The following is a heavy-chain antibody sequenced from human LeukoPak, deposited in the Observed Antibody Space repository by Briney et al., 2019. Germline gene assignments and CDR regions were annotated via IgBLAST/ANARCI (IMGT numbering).Heavy chain of an antibody. CDR1: GCTFTGYY. Sequence: GASVKVSCKASGCTFTGYYMHWVRQAPGQGFEWMGRISPNSGGTNYAQKFQGRVTMTRDTSISTAYMELSRLRSDDTAVYYCARDLPSTSNWELDYWGQGTLVTVSS. D-gene: IGHD7-27*01. CDR3: ARDLPSTSNWELDY. V-gene: IGHV1-2*06. CDR2: ISPNSGGT. J-gene: IGHJ4*02.